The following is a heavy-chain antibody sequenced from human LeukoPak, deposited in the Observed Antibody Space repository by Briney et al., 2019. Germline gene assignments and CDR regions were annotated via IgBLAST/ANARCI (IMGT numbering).Heavy chain of an antibody. CDR2: IYYSGST. Sequence: SETLSLTCTVSGGSISSYYWSWIRQPPGKGLEWIGSIYYSGSTYYNPSLKSRVTISVDTSKNQFSLKLSSVTAADTAVYYCARGYCSSTSCYRFDYWGQGTLVTVSS. V-gene: IGHV4-39*07. D-gene: IGHD2-2*01. CDR3: ARGYCSSTSCYRFDY. CDR1: GGSISSYY. J-gene: IGHJ4*02.